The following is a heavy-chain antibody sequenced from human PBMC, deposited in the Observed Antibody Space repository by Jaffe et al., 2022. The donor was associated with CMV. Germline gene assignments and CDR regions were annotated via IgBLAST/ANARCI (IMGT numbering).Heavy chain of an antibody. V-gene: IGHV2-26*01. J-gene: IGHJ4*02. CDR1: GFSLSNARMG. D-gene: IGHD3-16*02. CDR2: IFSNDEK. CDR3: ARLRTYYDYVWGSYRYNTYYFDY. Sequence: QVTLKESGPVLVKPTETLTLTCTVSGFSLSNARMGVSWIRQPPGKALEWLAHIFSNDEKSYSTSLKSRLTISKDTSKSQVVLTMTNMDPVDTATYYCARLRTYYDYVWGSYRYNTYYFDYWGQGTLVTVSS.